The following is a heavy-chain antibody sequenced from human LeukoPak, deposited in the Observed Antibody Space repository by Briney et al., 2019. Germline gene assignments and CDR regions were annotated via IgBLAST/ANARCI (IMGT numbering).Heavy chain of an antibody. J-gene: IGHJ5*02. CDR1: GGSVSSGSYY. D-gene: IGHD3-3*01. CDR2: IYYSGST. CDR3: ARVRRITIFGVAPRGWFDP. Sequence: SETLSLTCTVSGGSVSSGSYYWSWIRQPPGKGLEWIGYIYYSGSTNYNPSLKSRVTISVDTSKNQFSLKLSSVTAADTAVYYCARVRRITIFGVAPRGWFDPWGQGTLVTVSS. V-gene: IGHV4-61*01.